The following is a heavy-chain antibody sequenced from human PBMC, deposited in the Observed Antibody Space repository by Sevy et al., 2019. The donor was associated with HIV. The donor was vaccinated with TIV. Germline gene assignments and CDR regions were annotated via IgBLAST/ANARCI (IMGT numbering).Heavy chain of an antibody. CDR1: GGSISSSSYY. D-gene: IGHD6-19*01. J-gene: IGHJ4*02. CDR3: ARGQWLVHDY. V-gene: IGHV4-39*01. Sequence: SETLSLTCTVSGGSISSSSYYWGWIRQPPGKGLEWIGSIYYSGSTYYNPSLKSRVTISVDTSKNQFSLKLSSVTAADTAVSYCARGQWLVHDYWGQGTLVTVSS. CDR2: IYYSGST.